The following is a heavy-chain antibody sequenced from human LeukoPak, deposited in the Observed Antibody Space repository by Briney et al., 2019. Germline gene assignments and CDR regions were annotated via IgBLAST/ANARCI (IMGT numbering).Heavy chain of an antibody. Sequence: GGSLRLSCAASGFTFSSYWMHWVRQAPGKGLVWVSRINSDGGSTSYADSVKGRFTISRDNAKNTLYLQMNSLRAEDTAVYYCAKAYTYYYDSSGYYFDYWGQGTLVTVSS. CDR3: AKAYTYYYDSSGYYFDY. D-gene: IGHD3-22*01. CDR2: INSDGGST. V-gene: IGHV3-74*01. J-gene: IGHJ4*02. CDR1: GFTFSSYW.